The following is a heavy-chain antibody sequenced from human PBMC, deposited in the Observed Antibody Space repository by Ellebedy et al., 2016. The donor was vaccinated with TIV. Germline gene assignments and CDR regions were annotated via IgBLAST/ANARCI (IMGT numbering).Heavy chain of an antibody. CDR1: GFTFSSYS. Sequence: GGSLRLXCAASGFTFSSYSMYWVRQAPGEGLLWVSRVNNDASSTTYADSVKGRFTISRDNAKNTVYLQMDSLRAEDTAVYYCARGGLPTSFDYWGQGTLVTASS. CDR3: ARGGLPTSFDY. V-gene: IGHV3-74*01. J-gene: IGHJ4*02. D-gene: IGHD2-15*01. CDR2: VNNDASST.